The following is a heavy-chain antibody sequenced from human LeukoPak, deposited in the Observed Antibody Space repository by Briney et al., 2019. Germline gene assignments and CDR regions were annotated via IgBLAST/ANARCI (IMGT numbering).Heavy chain of an antibody. CDR1: GYTFTSYG. D-gene: IGHD3-22*01. J-gene: IGHJ2*01. CDR3: AREGDSSGYYWWYFDL. CDR2: ISAYNGNT. Sequence: EASVKVSCXTSGYTFTSYGISWVRQAPGQGLEWMGWISAYNGNTNYAQKLQGRVTMTTDTSTSTASMELRSLRSDDTAVYYCAREGDSSGYYWWYFDLWGRGTLVTVSS. V-gene: IGHV1-18*01.